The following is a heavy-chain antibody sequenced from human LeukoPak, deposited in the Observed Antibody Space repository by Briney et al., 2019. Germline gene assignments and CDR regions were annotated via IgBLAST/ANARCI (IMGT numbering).Heavy chain of an antibody. Sequence: GGSLRLSCAASGFTFSDYYMSWIRQAPGKGLEWVSYISSSGSTIYYADSVKGRFTISRDNAKNSLYLQMNSLRAEDAAVYYCARDGKSYHDFWSGYYSDYWGQGTLVTVSS. CDR2: ISSSGSTI. CDR1: GFTFSDYY. J-gene: IGHJ4*02. V-gene: IGHV3-11*01. D-gene: IGHD3-3*01. CDR3: ARDGKSYHDFWSGYYSDY.